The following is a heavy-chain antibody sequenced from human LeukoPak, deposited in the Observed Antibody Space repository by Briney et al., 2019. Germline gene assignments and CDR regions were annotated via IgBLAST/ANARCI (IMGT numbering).Heavy chain of an antibody. Sequence: GGSLRLSCAASGFTFSSYGMHWVRQAPGKGLEWVAFIRYDGSNKYYADSVKGRFTISRDSSKNTLYLQMNSLRAEDTAVYYCAKTTSGSYYLFDYWGQGILVTVSS. D-gene: IGHD1-26*01. CDR2: IRYDGSNK. CDR3: AKTTSGSYYLFDY. J-gene: IGHJ4*02. V-gene: IGHV3-30*02. CDR1: GFTFSSYG.